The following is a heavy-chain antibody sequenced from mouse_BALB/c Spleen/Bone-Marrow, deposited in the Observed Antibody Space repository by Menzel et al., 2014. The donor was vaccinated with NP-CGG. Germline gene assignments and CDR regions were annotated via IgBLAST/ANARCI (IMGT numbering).Heavy chain of an antibody. CDR1: GFNIKDTY. Sequence: EVQLQESGAELVKPGASVKLSCTASGFNIKDTYMHWVKQRPEQGLEWIGRIDPANGNTKYDPKFQGKATITADTSSNTAYLQLSSLTSEDTAVYYWAAYYCGSSYGFAYWGQGTLVTVSA. CDR3: AAYYCGSSYGFAY. V-gene: IGHV14-3*02. CDR2: IDPANGNT. D-gene: IGHD1-1*01. J-gene: IGHJ3*01.